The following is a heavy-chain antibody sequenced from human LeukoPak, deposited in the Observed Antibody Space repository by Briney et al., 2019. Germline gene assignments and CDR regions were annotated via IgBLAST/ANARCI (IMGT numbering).Heavy chain of an antibody. D-gene: IGHD2-2*01. CDR3: AREGGSGYCSSTSCYTDY. Sequence: GASVKVSCKASGYTFTSYYMHWVRQAPGQGLEWIGIINPSGGRTTYAQKFQGRVTMTRDTSTSTVYMEMSSLRSEDTAVYYCAREGGSGYCSSTSCYTDYWGQGTLVTVSS. J-gene: IGHJ4*02. V-gene: IGHV1-46*01. CDR1: GYTFTSYY. CDR2: INPSGGRT.